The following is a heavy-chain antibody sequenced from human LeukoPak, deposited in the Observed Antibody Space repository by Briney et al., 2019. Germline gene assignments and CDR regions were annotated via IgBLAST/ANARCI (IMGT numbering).Heavy chain of an antibody. CDR3: ARGRPYDSSGHYYHVHDH. CDR1: GFTFSSYR. CDR2: ISSSSSTI. D-gene: IGHD3-22*01. Sequence: PGGSLRLSCAASGFTFSSYRMNWVRQAPGKGLEWVSYISSSSSTIYYADSVKGRFTISRDNAKNSLYLQMNSLRAEDTAVYYCARGRPYDSSGHYYHVHDHWGQGTLVTVSS. J-gene: IGHJ4*02. V-gene: IGHV3-48*04.